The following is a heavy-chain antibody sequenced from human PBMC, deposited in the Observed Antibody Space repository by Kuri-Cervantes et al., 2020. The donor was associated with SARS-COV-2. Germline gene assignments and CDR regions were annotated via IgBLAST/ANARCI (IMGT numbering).Heavy chain of an antibody. D-gene: IGHD6-13*01. CDR3: AKTLRVYISSPFDY. Sequence: GESLKISCAASGFTFSSYWMHWVRQAPGKGLEWVSAISGSGGSTYYADSVKGRFTLSRDYSKNTLYLQMNSLRAEDTAVYYCAKTLRVYISSPFDYWGQGTLVTVSS. J-gene: IGHJ4*02. CDR2: ISGSGGST. V-gene: IGHV3-23*01. CDR1: GFTFSSYW.